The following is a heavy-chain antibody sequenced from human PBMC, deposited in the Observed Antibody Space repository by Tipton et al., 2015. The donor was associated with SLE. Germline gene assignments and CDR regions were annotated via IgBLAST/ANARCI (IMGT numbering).Heavy chain of an antibody. CDR1: GYSISSGYY. V-gene: IGHV4-38-2*02. J-gene: IGHJ4*02. CDR2: IYYSGSP. Sequence: TLSLTCAVSGYSISSGYYWGWLRQPPGKGLEWIGSIYYSGSPYYNPSLKSRVTISVDTSKNQFSLELSSVTAADTAVYYCARERGLGYDYRGQGTLVTVSS. D-gene: IGHD3-16*01. CDR3: ARERGLGYDY.